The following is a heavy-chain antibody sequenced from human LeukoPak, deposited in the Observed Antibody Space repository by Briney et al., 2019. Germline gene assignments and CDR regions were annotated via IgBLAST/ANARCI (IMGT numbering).Heavy chain of an antibody. V-gene: IGHV3-48*03. CDR3: AELDITMIGGV. CDR2: ISSSGSTI. CDR1: GFTFSSYE. Sequence: GGSLRLSCAASGFTFSSYEMNWVRQAPGKGLEWVSYISSSGSTIYYADSVKGRFTISRDNAKNSLYLQMDSLRAEDTAVYYCAELDITMIGGVWGKGTTVTISS. J-gene: IGHJ6*04. D-gene: IGHD3-10*02.